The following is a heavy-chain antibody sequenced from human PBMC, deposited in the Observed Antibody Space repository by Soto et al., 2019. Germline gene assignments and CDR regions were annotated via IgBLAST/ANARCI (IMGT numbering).Heavy chain of an antibody. CDR3: ARPLTQGLEFQNDY. D-gene: IGHD3-16*01. CDR2: INPSGGST. CDR1: GYTFTSYY. Sequence: QVQLVQSGAEVKKPGASVKVSCKASGYTFTSYYMHWVRQAPGQGLEWMGIINPSGGSTSYAQKFQGRVTXXRXTXXSTVYMELSSLRSEDTAVYYCARPLTQGLEFQNDYWGQGTLVTVSS. V-gene: IGHV1-46*01. J-gene: IGHJ4*02.